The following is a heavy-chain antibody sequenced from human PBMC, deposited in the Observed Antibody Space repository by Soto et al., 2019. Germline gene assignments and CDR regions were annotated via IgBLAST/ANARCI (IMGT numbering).Heavy chain of an antibody. D-gene: IGHD4-17*01. CDR3: ASALLDYGDYYFDY. CDR2: IYIGGST. CDR1: GGSISSRY. V-gene: IGHV4-4*07. Sequence: PXGTLSLTCTVSGGSISSRYWSWIRQPAGKGLEWIGRIYIGGSTNYNPSPESRVTMSVDTSRNQFSLKLSSVTAADTAVYYCASALLDYGDYYFDYWGPGTLVTVSS. J-gene: IGHJ4*02.